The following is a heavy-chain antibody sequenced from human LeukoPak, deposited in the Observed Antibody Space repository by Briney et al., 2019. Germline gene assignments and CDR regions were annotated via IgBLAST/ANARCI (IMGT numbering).Heavy chain of an antibody. CDR1: GYTFTSDY. J-gene: IGHJ3*02. V-gene: IGHV1-46*04. CDR3: TVVVTAISPNAFDI. D-gene: IGHD2-21*02. Sequence: ASVKVSCKAFGYTFTSDYMNWVRQAPGQGLEWLGIINPSGGSTSYAQKLQGRVTMTRDTSTSTVYMELSSLRPEDTAVYYCTVVVTAISPNAFDIWGQGTMVTVSS. CDR2: INPSGGST.